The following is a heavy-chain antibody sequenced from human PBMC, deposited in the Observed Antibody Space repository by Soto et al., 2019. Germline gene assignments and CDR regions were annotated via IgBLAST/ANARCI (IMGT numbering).Heavy chain of an antibody. CDR2: IIPIFGTA. D-gene: IGHD3-22*01. Sequence: SVKVSCKASGGTFSSYAISWVRQAPGQGLEWMGEIIPIFGTANYAQKFQGRVTITADESTSTAYMELSSLRSEDTAVYYCARDRFSISGYYPYWIDFWGQGTLVTVFS. CDR1: GGTFSSYA. CDR3: ARDRFSISGYYPYWIDF. J-gene: IGHJ5*01. V-gene: IGHV1-69*13.